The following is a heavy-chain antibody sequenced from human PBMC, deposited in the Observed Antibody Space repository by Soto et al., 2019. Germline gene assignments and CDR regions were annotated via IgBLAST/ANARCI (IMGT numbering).Heavy chain of an antibody. CDR3: AKDDYVWGSFDY. J-gene: IGHJ4*02. D-gene: IGHD3-16*01. CDR2: ISGSGGST. V-gene: IGHV3-23*01. Sequence: EVQLLESGGGLVQPGGSLRLSCAASGVTFSSYAMSWVRQAPGKGLEWVSAISGSGGSTYYADSVKGRFTISRDNSKNTLYLQMNSLRAEDTAVYYCAKDDYVWGSFDYWGQGTLVTVSS. CDR1: GVTFSSYA.